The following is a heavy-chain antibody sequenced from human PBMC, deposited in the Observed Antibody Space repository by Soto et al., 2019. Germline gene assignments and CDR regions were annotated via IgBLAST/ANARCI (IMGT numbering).Heavy chain of an antibody. CDR1: GLTFRDHW. CDR3: TRDIGWYNLDY. Sequence: EVQLVESGGGLVQPVGALRLYGAASGLTFRDHWMSWLRQAPGKGLEWGANIKADGSAQFYVDSVKGRFSISRDNARNSLYLQMNSLRAEDTAVYYCTRDIGWYNLDYWGQGTLVTVSS. V-gene: IGHV3-7*03. D-gene: IGHD1-20*01. J-gene: IGHJ4*02. CDR2: IKADGSAQ.